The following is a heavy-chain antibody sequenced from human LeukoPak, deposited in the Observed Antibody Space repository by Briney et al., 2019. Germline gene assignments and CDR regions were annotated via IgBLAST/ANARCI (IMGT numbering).Heavy chain of an antibody. CDR1: GYTFTGYY. CDR3: ARDHVRRATTYYYYYGMDV. D-gene: IGHD5-12*01. CDR2: ISPNSGGT. Sequence: ASVKVSCKASGYTFTGYYMHWVRQAPGQGLEWMGWISPNSGGTNYAQKFQGWVTMTRDTSISTAYMELSRLRSDDTAVYYCARDHVRRATTYYYYYGMDVWGQGTTVTVSS. J-gene: IGHJ6*02. V-gene: IGHV1-2*04.